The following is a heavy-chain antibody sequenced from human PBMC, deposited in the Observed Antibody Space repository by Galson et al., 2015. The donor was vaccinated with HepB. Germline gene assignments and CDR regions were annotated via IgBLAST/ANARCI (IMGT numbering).Heavy chain of an antibody. CDR3: ARIVCGGDCYDYYYGMDV. V-gene: IGHV1-69*02. J-gene: IGHJ6*02. CDR2: IIPILGIA. D-gene: IGHD2-21*02. CDR1: GGTFSSYT. Sequence: SVKVSCKASGGTFSSYTISWVRQAPGQGLEWMGRIIPILGIANYAQKFQGRVTITADKSTSTAYMELSSLRSEDTAVYYCARIVCGGDCYDYYYGMDVWGQGTTVTVSS.